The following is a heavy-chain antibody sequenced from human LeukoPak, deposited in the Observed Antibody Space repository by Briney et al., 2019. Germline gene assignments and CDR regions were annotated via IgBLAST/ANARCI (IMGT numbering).Heavy chain of an antibody. Sequence: SETLSLTCAVYGGSFSGYYWSWIRQPPGKGLEWIGEINHSGSTNYNPSLKSRVTISVDTSKNQFSLKLSSVTAADTAVYYCARDGSKYFDYWGQGTLVTVSS. CDR1: GGSFSGYY. CDR3: ARDGSKYFDY. J-gene: IGHJ4*02. D-gene: IGHD5-24*01. V-gene: IGHV4-34*01. CDR2: INHSGST.